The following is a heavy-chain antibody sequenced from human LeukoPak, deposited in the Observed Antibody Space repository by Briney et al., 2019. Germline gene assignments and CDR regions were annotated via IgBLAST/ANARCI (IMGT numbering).Heavy chain of an antibody. J-gene: IGHJ6*02. CDR3: ARGKWRWLQLKAPRYYGMDV. CDR2: INHSGST. D-gene: IGHD5-24*01. V-gene: IGHV4-34*01. CDR1: GGSLSGYY. Sequence: SETLSLTCAVYGGSLSGYYWSWIRQPPGKGLEWIGEINHSGSTNYNPSLKSRVTISVDTSKNQFSLKLSSVTAADTAVYYCARGKWRWLQLKAPRYYGMDVWGQGTTVTVSS.